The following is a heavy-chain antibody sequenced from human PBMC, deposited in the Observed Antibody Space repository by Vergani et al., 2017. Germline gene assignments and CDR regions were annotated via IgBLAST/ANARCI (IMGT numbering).Heavy chain of an antibody. CDR2: ISWNSGSI. CDR1: GFTFDDYA. CDR3: ARDRFYYYYYMDV. J-gene: IGHJ6*03. Sequence: EVQLVESGGGLVQPGRSLRLSCAASGFTFDDYAMHWVRQAPGKGLEWVSGISWNSGSIGYADSVKGRFTISRDNAKNSLYLQMNSLRAEDTALYYCARDRFYYYYYMDVWGKGP. V-gene: IGHV3-9*01.